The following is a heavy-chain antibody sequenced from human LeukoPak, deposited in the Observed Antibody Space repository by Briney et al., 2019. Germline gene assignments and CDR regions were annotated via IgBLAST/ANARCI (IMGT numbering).Heavy chain of an antibody. V-gene: IGHV3-23*01. Sequence: GGSLRLSCAVSGFTFSSYGMSWVRQAPGRGLEWVSAISDSGDSTYYADSVKGRFTVPRDNSKNTLYLQMNSLRAEDTAVYYCAKEEAGTWGQGTLVTVSS. J-gene: IGHJ4*02. CDR1: GFTFSSYG. CDR2: ISDSGDST. D-gene: IGHD6-13*01. CDR3: AKEEAGT.